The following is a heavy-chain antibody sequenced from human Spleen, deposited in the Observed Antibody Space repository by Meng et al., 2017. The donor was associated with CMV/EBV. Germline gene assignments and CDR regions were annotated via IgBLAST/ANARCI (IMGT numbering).Heavy chain of an antibody. CDR3: AKDDYNSSPRRFDS. Sequence: GESLKISCAASGFTVSSNYMSWVRQAPGKGLEWVSAISGSGRSIYYADSVKGRFTISRDNSKNTLYLQMNSLRAGDTAVYYCAKDDYNSSPRRFDSWGQGTLVTVSS. CDR1: GFTVSSNY. J-gene: IGHJ5*01. V-gene: IGHV3-23*01. CDR2: ISGSGRSI. D-gene: IGHD4/OR15-4a*01.